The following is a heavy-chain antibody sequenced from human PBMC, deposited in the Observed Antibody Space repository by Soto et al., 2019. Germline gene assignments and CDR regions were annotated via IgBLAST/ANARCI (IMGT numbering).Heavy chain of an antibody. CDR3: TGGPPNWGFDS. CDR1: GYTFTRSG. CDR2: MSPKTANT. J-gene: IGHJ5*01. D-gene: IGHD7-27*01. Sequence: ASVKVSCKASGYTFTRSGINWVRQTAGQGLEWMGWMSPKTANTGYAQKFQGRVTMTRSTSISTAYMELSSLTSEDTAVYYCTGGPPNWGFDSWGQGTPVTVSS. V-gene: IGHV1-8*01.